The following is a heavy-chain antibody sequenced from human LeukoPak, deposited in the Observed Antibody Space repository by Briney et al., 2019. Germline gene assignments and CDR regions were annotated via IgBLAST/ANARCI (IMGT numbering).Heavy chain of an antibody. CDR3: ARLQLRVAARHRPAPTWVIDY. CDR1: GGSFSGYY. D-gene: IGHD6-13*01. Sequence: PSETLSLTCAVYGGSFSGYYWSWIRQPPGKGLEWIGEINHSGSTNYNPSLKSRVTISVDTSKNQFSLKLSSVTAADTAVYYCARLQLRVAARHRPAPTWVIDYWGQGTLVTVSS. V-gene: IGHV4-34*01. J-gene: IGHJ4*02. CDR2: INHSGST.